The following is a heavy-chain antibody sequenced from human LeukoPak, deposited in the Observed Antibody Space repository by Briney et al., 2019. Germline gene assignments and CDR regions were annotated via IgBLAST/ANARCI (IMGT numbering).Heavy chain of an antibody. D-gene: IGHD3-22*01. CDR1: GFTFNTYS. Sequence: GGSLRLSCAASGFTFNTYSMNWVRQAPGKGLEWVSHISSSSTTIYYADSVKGRFTISRDNAKNSLYLQMNSLRAEDTAVYYCARDHYYDSSGNYYGGYYFDYWGQGTLVTVSS. CDR2: ISSSSTTI. V-gene: IGHV3-48*04. CDR3: ARDHYYDSSGNYYGGYYFDY. J-gene: IGHJ4*02.